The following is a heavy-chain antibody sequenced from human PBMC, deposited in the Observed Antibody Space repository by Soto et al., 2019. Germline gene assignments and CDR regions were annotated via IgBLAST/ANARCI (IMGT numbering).Heavy chain of an antibody. J-gene: IGHJ4*02. CDR2: MNPNSGNT. D-gene: IGHD2-2*01. V-gene: IGHV1-8*01. CDR3: AKVGYDGTPNEYYFDY. Sequence: ASVKVSCKASGYTFTSYDINWVRQATGQGLEWMGWMNPNSGNTGYAQKFQGRVTMTRNTSISTAYMELSSLRSEDTAVYYCAKVGYDGTPNEYYFDYWGQGTLFTSPQ. CDR1: GYTFTSYD.